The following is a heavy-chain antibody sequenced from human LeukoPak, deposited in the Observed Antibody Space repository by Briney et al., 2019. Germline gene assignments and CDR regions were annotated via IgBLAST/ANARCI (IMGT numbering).Heavy chain of an antibody. CDR2: IRSKAYGGTT. CDR1: GFTFGDYA. J-gene: IGHJ4*02. D-gene: IGHD3-9*01. CDR3: TRDLSVWLLTFDY. Sequence: GGSLRLSCTASGFTFGDYAMSWVRQAPGKGLEWVGFIRSKAYGGTTEYAASVKGRFTISRDDSKSIAYLQMNSLKTEDTAVYYCTRDLSVWLLTFDYWGQGTLVTVS. V-gene: IGHV3-49*04.